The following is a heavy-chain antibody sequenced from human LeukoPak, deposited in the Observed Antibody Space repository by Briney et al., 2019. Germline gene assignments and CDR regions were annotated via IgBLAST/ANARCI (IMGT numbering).Heavy chain of an antibody. CDR3: ARVGGAIAAARTFLDY. Sequence: PGGSLRLSCAASGFTFSRYWMSWVRQAPGKGLEWVANIKQDEIEKYFVDSVKGRFTISRDNARNSLYLQMNSLRAEDTAVHYCARVGGAIAAARTFLDYWGQGTLVTVSS. CDR2: IKQDEIEK. D-gene: IGHD6-13*01. CDR1: GFTFSRYW. J-gene: IGHJ4*02. V-gene: IGHV3-7*01.